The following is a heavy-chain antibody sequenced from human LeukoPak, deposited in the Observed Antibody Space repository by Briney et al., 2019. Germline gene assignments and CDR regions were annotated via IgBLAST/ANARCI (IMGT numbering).Heavy chain of an antibody. V-gene: IGHV3-30*04. CDR3: AREEFFWSGYYWRDAFDI. CDR2: ISYDGSNK. D-gene: IGHD3-3*01. CDR1: GFTFSSYA. J-gene: IGHJ3*02. Sequence: PGGSLRLSCAGSGFTFSSYAMRWVRQAPGKGLEWVTVISYDGSNKYYADSVKGRFTISRNNSKNTLYLQMNSLRAEDTAVYYCAREEFFWSGYYWRDAFDIWGQGTMVTVSS.